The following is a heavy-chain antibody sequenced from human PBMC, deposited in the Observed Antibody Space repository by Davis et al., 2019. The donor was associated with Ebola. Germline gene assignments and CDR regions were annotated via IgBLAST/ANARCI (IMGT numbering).Heavy chain of an antibody. CDR1: GFTFSSYA. CDR2: ISYDGSNK. Sequence: PGGSLRLSCAASGFTFSSYAMHWVCQAPGKGLEWVAVISYDGSNKYYADSVKGRFTISRDNSKNTLYLQMNSLRAEDTAVYYCAKDGIAVAEYWGQGTLVTVSS. D-gene: IGHD6-19*01. CDR3: AKDGIAVAEY. J-gene: IGHJ4*02. V-gene: IGHV3-30*04.